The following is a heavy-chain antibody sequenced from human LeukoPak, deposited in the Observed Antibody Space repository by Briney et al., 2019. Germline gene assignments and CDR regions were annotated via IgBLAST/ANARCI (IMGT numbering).Heavy chain of an antibody. Sequence: KPSETLSLTCAVYGGSFSGYYWSWIRQPPGKGLEWIGEINHSGSTNYNPPLKSRVTISVDTSKNQFSLKLSSVTAADTAVYYCARGPNLLRYFDWLLKYWGQGTLVTVSS. CDR3: ARGPNLLRYFDWLLKY. J-gene: IGHJ4*02. V-gene: IGHV4-34*01. CDR1: GGSFSGYY. CDR2: INHSGST. D-gene: IGHD3-9*01.